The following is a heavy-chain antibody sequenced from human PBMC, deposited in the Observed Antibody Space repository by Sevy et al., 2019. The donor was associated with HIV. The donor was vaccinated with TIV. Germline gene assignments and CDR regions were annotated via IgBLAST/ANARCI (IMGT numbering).Heavy chain of an antibody. D-gene: IGHD6-13*01. V-gene: IGHV3-30*04. J-gene: IGHJ5*02. CDR1: GFTFNSYA. CDR3: ASDAAEGPYSSSWYSNWLDP. CDR2: ISYDGRYK. Sequence: GGSLRLSCAASGFTFNSYAMYWVRQAPGKGLEWVAVISYDGRYKYYADSVKGRFTISRDNSKNTQYLQMNSLRTEDTAVYYCASDAAEGPYSSSWYSNWLDPWGQGTLVTVSS.